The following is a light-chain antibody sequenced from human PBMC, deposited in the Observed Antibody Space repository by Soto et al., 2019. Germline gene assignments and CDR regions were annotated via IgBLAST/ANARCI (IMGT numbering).Light chain of an antibody. CDR2: EAS. CDR1: QSISSY. CDR3: HQRSTWPFT. V-gene: IGKV3-11*02. J-gene: IGKJ3*01. Sequence: EIVLTQSPATLSFSPGERATLSCRASQSISSYLAWYQQKPDQAPRRLIYEASNRATGIPARFSGSVSGRDFTLTISSREPEDFSVEYCHQRSTWPFTFGPGTKVDIK.